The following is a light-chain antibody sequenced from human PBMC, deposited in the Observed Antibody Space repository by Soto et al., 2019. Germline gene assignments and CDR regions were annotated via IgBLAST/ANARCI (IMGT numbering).Light chain of an antibody. J-gene: IGKJ4*01. V-gene: IGKV3-15*01. CDR1: QSVADN. Sequence: EIVMTQSPATLSVSQGEGATLSCWASQSVADNLAWYQQKPGQAPRHLIYGAFTRATGIPATFSGSGSGTEFTLTISSLQSEDFAVYYCQQYNKWPLTFGGGTKVEIK. CDR2: GAF. CDR3: QQYNKWPLT.